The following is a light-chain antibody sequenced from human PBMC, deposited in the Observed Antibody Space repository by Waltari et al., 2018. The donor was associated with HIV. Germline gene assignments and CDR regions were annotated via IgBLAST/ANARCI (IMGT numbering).Light chain of an antibody. CDR2: DAS. J-gene: IGKJ2*01. CDR3: LQYDNLPYT. V-gene: IGKV1-33*01. Sequence: DIQMTQSPSSLSASVGDRVTITCQASQDIKKFLNWFQQKPGRAPNLLIYDASSLDAGVPSRFAGSGSGTDFTLTITSLQPEDIATYDCLQYDNLPYTFGQGTRLEI. CDR1: QDIKKF.